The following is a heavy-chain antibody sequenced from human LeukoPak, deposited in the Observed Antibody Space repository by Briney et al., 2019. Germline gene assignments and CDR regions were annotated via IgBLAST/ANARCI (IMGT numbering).Heavy chain of an antibody. CDR1: GCTFSSYA. CDR2: ISYDGSNK. J-gene: IGHJ3*02. V-gene: IGHV3-30-3*01. CDR3: ARDRVRIQLWPDAFDI. D-gene: IGHD5-18*01. Sequence: SGRSLRLSCADSGCTFSSYAMHWVRQAPGKGLEWVAVISYDGSNKYYADSVKGRFTISRDNSKNTLYLQMNSLRAEDTAVYYCARDRVRIQLWPDAFDIWGQGTMVTVSS.